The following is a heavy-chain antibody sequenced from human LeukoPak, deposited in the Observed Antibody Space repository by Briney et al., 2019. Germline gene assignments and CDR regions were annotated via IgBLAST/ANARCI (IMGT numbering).Heavy chain of an antibody. V-gene: IGHV1-2*02. J-gene: IGHJ4*02. CDR2: INPNSGGT. Sequence: ASVKVSCKASGYTFTGYYIHWVRQAPGQGLEWMGWINPNSGGTTYAQKFQGRVTMTRDTSISTAYMELSRLRSDDTAVYYCARGMSRMGHESSDDYWGQGTLVTVSS. D-gene: IGHD2-8*01. CDR3: ARGMSRMGHESSDDY. CDR1: GYTFTGYY.